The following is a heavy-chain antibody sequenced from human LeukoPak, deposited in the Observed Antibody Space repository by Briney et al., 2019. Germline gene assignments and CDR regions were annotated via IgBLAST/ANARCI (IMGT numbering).Heavy chain of an antibody. Sequence: VASVKVSCTASGYTFTTFPMNWVRQAPGQGLEWMGWIYTDTGNPTYAQGFTGRFVFSLDTSVSTAYLQISSLKAEDTAVYYCARGSSWYDYWGQGTLVTVSS. V-gene: IGHV7-4-1*02. D-gene: IGHD6-13*01. CDR2: IYTDTGNP. CDR1: GYTFTTFP. CDR3: ARGSSWYDY. J-gene: IGHJ4*02.